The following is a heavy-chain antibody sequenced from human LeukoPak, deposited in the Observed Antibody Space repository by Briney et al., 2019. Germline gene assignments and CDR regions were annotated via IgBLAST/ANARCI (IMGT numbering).Heavy chain of an antibody. J-gene: IGHJ4*02. CDR2: ISSRSSYI. D-gene: IGHD5-12*01. CDR3: AREGYSGYAADY. CDR1: GFTFSYYG. Sequence: PGGSLRLSCAASGFTFSYYGMNWVRQAPGKGLEWVSSISSRSSYIYYADSVRGRFTISRDNAKNSLYLQMNSLRAEDTAVYYCAREGYSGYAADYWGQGTLVTVSS. V-gene: IGHV3-21*01.